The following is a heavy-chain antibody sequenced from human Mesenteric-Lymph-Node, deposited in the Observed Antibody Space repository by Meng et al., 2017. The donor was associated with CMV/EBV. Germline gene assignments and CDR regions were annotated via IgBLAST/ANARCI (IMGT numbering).Heavy chain of an antibody. CDR2: ISASAASI. D-gene: IGHD3-9*01. Sequence: GGSLRLSCAASGFSFRTYAISWVRQDPGKGLGWVSSISASAASIFYADSVKGRYTISRENSQNTLSLQMSSLVADDTAVYYCARAVFKFDVLNGHSSLYDYWGQGTLVTVSS. V-gene: IGHV3-23*01. J-gene: IGHJ4*02. CDR3: ARAVFKFDVLNGHSSLYDY. CDR1: GFSFRTYA.